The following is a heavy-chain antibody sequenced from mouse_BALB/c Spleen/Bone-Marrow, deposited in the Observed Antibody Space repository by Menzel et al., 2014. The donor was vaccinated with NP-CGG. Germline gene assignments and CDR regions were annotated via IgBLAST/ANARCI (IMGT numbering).Heavy chain of an antibody. Sequence: QVQLKESGAELVRPGTSVTLSCKASGYTFXDYKMHWVKQTPVHGLEWIGLIDPETGGTAYNQRFKGKAIMTADKSSSTAYMDLRSLTSEDSAVYFCTIVAYWGQGTLVTVSA. CDR3: TIVAY. CDR2: IDPETGGT. V-gene: IGHV1-15*01. J-gene: IGHJ3*01. CDR1: GYTFXDYK.